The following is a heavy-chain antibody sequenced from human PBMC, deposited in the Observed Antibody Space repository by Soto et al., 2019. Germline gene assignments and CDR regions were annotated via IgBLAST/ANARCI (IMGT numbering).Heavy chain of an antibody. CDR3: ATDKSIAARTFLDY. V-gene: IGHV5-10-1*01. CDR1: GYSFTSYW. D-gene: IGHD6-6*01. CDR2: FVPXXFXT. Sequence: GESLKISCKGSGYSFTSYWISWVRQMPGKGREWLGRFVPXXFXTXXXPXSXGHVTISADQAISTAYLQWSSLRAWDTALYYCATDKSIAARTFLDYWGQGTLVTASS. J-gene: IGHJ4*02.